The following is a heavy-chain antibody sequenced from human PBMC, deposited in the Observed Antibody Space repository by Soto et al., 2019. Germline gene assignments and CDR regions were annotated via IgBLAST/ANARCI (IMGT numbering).Heavy chain of an antibody. D-gene: IGHD6-13*01. CDR1: GGTFSSYA. CDR2: IIPIFGTA. V-gene: IGHV1-69*01. Sequence: QVQLVQSGAEVKKPGSSVKVSCKASGGTFSSYAISWVRQAPGQGLEWMGGIIPIFGTANYAQKFQGRVTITADEPTSTAYMELSSLRSEYTAVYCCASLLPAGRSADYWGQGTLVTVSS. J-gene: IGHJ4*02. CDR3: ASLLPAGRSADY.